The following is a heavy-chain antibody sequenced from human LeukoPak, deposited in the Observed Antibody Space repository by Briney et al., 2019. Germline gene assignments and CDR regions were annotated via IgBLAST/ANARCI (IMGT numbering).Heavy chain of an antibody. J-gene: IGHJ4*02. CDR2: INPNSGDT. Sequence: ASVKVSCKASGYTFTVYYMHWVRQAPGQGLEWMGWINPNSGDTNYAQKFQGRVTMTRDTSISTAYMELSRLRSDDTAVHYCARGGSSSWYGYWGQGTLVTVSS. D-gene: IGHD6-13*01. CDR1: GYTFTVYY. CDR3: ARGGSSSWYGY. V-gene: IGHV1-2*02.